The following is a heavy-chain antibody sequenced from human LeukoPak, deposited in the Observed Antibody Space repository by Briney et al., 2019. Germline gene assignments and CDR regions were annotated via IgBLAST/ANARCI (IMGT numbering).Heavy chain of an antibody. V-gene: IGHV3-7*01. Sequence: GGSLRLSCAASGFSFSSYWMSWVRQTPGKRLEWVANIRKDGSEKYYADSVKGRFTISRDNARNSLYLQMNSLRAEDTAVYYCARPPSEVGAPQSWGQGTLVTVSS. CDR1: GFSFSSYW. J-gene: IGHJ4*02. D-gene: IGHD1-26*01. CDR2: IRKDGSEK. CDR3: ARPPSEVGAPQS.